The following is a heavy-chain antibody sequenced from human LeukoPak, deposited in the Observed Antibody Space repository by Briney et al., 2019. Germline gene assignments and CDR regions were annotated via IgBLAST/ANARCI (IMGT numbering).Heavy chain of an antibody. D-gene: IGHD2-2*01. Sequence: SVKVSCKASGYTFTSYGISWVRQAPGQGLEWMGGIIPIFGTANYAQKFQGRVTITTDESTSTAYMELSSLRSEDTAVYYCARDSRDAMPEYCSSTSCQAPYFDYWGQGTLVTVSS. V-gene: IGHV1-69*05. CDR1: GYTFTSYG. CDR2: IIPIFGTA. J-gene: IGHJ4*02. CDR3: ARDSRDAMPEYCSSTSCQAPYFDY.